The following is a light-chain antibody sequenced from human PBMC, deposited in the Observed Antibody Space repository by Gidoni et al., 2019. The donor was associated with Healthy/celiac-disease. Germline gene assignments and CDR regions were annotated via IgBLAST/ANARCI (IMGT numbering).Light chain of an antibody. J-gene: IGKJ1*01. CDR3: QQYNSYPWT. CDR2: KAS. V-gene: IGKV1-5*03. CDR1: QSISSW. Sequence: CVGDRVTITCRASQSISSWLAWYQQKPGKAPKLLIYKASSLESGVPSRFSGSGSGTEFTLTISSLQPDDFATYYCQQYNSYPWTFGQGTKVEIK.